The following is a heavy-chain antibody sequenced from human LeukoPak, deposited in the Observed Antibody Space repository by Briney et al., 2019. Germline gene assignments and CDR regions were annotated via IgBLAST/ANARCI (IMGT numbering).Heavy chain of an antibody. D-gene: IGHD3-22*01. V-gene: IGHV3-21*01. Sequence: PGGSLRLSCAASGFTFSSYSMNWVRQAPGKGLEWVSSISSSSSYIYYADSVKGRFTISRDNAKNSLYLQMNSLRAEDTAVYYCARGGYYYDSSGYYDAFDIWGQGTMVTVSS. CDR3: ARGGYYYDSSGYYDAFDI. J-gene: IGHJ3*02. CDR2: ISSSSSYI. CDR1: GFTFSSYS.